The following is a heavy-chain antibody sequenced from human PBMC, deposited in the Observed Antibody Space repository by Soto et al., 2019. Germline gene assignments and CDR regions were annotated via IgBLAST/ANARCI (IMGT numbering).Heavy chain of an antibody. V-gene: IGHV3-23*01. CDR1: GFTFSSYA. D-gene: IGHD3-3*01. CDR3: AKGSNWAIFGVVTYFDY. CDR2: ISGSGGST. Sequence: GGSLRLSCAASGFTFSSYAMSWVRQAPGKGLEWVSAISGSGGSTYYEDSVKGRFTISRDNSKNTLYLQMNSLRAEATAVYYCAKGSNWAIFGVVTYFDYWGQGTLVTVSS. J-gene: IGHJ4*02.